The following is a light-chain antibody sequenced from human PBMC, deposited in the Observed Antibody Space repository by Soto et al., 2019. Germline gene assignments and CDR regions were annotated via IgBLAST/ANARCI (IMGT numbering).Light chain of an antibody. CDR3: GTWDSSLTAGV. Sequence: QSVLTQPPSVSAAPGQKVTISCSGSSSNIGNNYVSWYQQLPGTAPKLLIYENNKRPSGIPDRFSGSKSGTSATLGNTGLQTGDEADYYCGTWDSSLTAGVFGTGNKLTVL. CDR1: SSNIGNNY. CDR2: ENN. V-gene: IGLV1-51*02. J-gene: IGLJ1*01.